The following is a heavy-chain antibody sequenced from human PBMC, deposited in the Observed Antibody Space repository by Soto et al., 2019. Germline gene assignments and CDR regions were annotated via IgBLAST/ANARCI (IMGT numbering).Heavy chain of an antibody. D-gene: IGHD2-15*01. Sequence: QVQLQESGPGLVKPSQTLSLTCTVSGGSISSGDYYWSWIRQPPGKGLEWIGYIYYSGSTYYNPSRKSRFTISVDTSKNQFSLKLSSVTAADTAVYYCDRRHSYCSGGSCQDYWGQGPLVPVSS. CDR2: IYYSGST. CDR3: DRRHSYCSGGSCQDY. CDR1: GGSISSGDYY. V-gene: IGHV4-30-4*01. J-gene: IGHJ4*02.